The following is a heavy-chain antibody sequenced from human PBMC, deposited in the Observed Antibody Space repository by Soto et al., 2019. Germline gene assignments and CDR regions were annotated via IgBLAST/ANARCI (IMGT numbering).Heavy chain of an antibody. CDR1: GYIFSGSV. CDR3: ASEIDATTVTSLDH. D-gene: IGHD4-17*01. CDR2: INAGNGNT. V-gene: IGHV1-3*01. Sequence: QVQLVQSGAEVKKPGASVKVSCKASGYIFSGSVMHWVRLAPGQRLEWMGWINAGNGNTIHSQKFQGRVTITRDTSATTVYMELRSLRSEDTAVYYCASEIDATTVTSLDHWGQGTLVTVSS. J-gene: IGHJ4*02.